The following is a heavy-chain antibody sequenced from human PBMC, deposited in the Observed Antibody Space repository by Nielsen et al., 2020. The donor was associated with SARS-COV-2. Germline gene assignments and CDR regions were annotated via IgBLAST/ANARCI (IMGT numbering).Heavy chain of an antibody. V-gene: IGHV3-48*03. CDR3: ARDLEILVFTPDAFDI. D-gene: IGHD3-3*01. CDR1: GFTFSSYE. Sequence: GESLKISCAASGFTFSSYEMNWVRQAPGKGLEWVSYISSSGSTIYYADSVKGRFTISRDNAKNSLYLQMNSLRAEDTAVYYCARDLEILVFTPDAFDIGGQGTMVTVSS. CDR2: ISSSGSTI. J-gene: IGHJ3*02.